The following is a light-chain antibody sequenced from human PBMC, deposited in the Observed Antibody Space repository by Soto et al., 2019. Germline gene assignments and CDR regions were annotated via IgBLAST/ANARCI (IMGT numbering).Light chain of an antibody. CDR2: GAS. CDR3: QQYGSSPLT. Sequence: EIVLTQSPGALSLSPGERATLSCRASQSVSSNYLAWYQQKPGQAPRPLIYGASSRATGIPDRFSGSGAGTDFTLTISRLEPEDFAVYYCQQYGSSPLTFGQGTKVDIK. J-gene: IGKJ1*01. V-gene: IGKV3-20*01. CDR1: QSVSSNY.